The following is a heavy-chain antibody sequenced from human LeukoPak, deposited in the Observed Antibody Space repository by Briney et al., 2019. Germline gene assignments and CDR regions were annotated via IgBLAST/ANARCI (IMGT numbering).Heavy chain of an antibody. CDR3: ARDKGFWAYSGSYFDY. Sequence: GSLRLSCAASGFTFNNYWMSWVRRAPGKGLVWVSRISSDGSSSSYADSVKGRFTISRDNAKNTLYLQMNSLRAEDTAVYYCARDKGFWAYSGSYFDYWGQGTLVTVSS. V-gene: IGHV3-74*01. D-gene: IGHD1-26*01. CDR1: GFTFNNYW. CDR2: ISSDGSSS. J-gene: IGHJ4*02.